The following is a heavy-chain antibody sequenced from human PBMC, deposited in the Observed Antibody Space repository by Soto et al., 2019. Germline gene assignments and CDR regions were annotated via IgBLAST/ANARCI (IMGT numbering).Heavy chain of an antibody. V-gene: IGHV1-18*01. D-gene: IGHD2-2*01. CDR1: SNTFTNFG. CDR2: ISAYTDDP. J-gene: IGHJ5*02. CDR3: ARVIPGAEAWFDP. Sequence: ASVQVSWKAYSNTFTNFGVTWVRQAPGQGLEWMGWISAYTDDPNYAQKFQGRVTMTIDTSTSTAYLDLRSLTSDDTAVYYCARVIPGAEAWFDPWGQGTLVTVSS.